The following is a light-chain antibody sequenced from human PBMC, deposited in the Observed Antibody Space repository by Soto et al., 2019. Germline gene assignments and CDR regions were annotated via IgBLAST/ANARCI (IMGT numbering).Light chain of an antibody. CDR1: SSNIGAGYD. V-gene: IGLV1-40*01. J-gene: IGLJ1*01. Sequence: QSVLTQPPSVSGAPGQRVTISCTGSSSNIGAGYDVHWYQQLPGTAPKLLIYGNSNRPSGVPDRFSGSKSGTSASLAITGLRAEDEADYYCQSYDSSLSGSVLGTGTKVTV. CDR2: GNS. CDR3: QSYDSSLSGSV.